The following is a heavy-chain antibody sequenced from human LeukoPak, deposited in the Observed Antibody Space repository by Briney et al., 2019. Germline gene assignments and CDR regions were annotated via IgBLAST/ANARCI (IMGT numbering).Heavy chain of an antibody. CDR3: ARDRRIATHNWFDP. D-gene: IGHD6-13*01. Sequence: PSETLSLTCTVSGGSISSGGYYWSWIRQHPGKGLEWIGYIYYSGSTYYNPSLKSRVTISVDTSKNQFSLKLSSVTAADTAVYYCARDRRIATHNWFDPWGQGTLVTVSS. V-gene: IGHV4-31*03. J-gene: IGHJ5*02. CDR2: IYYSGST. CDR1: GGSISSGGYY.